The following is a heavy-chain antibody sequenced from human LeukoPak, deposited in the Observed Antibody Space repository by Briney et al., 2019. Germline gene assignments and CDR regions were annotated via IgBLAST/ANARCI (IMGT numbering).Heavy chain of an antibody. Sequence: GSLRLSCAASGFTFSSYGMHWVRQAPGKGLVWVSRINSDGSSTSYADSVKGRFTISRDNAKNTLYLRMNSLRAEDTAVYYCARERDYYDSSGYYVGSAFDIWGQGTMVAVSS. V-gene: IGHV3-74*01. J-gene: IGHJ3*02. D-gene: IGHD3-22*01. CDR3: ARERDYYDSSGYYVGSAFDI. CDR1: GFTFSSYG. CDR2: INSDGSST.